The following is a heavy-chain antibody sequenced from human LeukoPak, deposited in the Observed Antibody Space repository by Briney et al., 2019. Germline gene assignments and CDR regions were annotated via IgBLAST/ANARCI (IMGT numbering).Heavy chain of an antibody. D-gene: IGHD4-23*01. V-gene: IGHV3-48*03. J-gene: IGHJ6*02. CDR3: ARAGGNSDYYYGMDV. CDR2: ISSSGSTI. CDR1: GFTFSSYE. Sequence: GGSLRLSCAASGFTFSSYEMSWVRQAPGKGLEWVSYISSSGSTIYYADSVKGRFTISRDNAKNSLYLQVNSLRAEDTAVYYCARAGGNSDYYYGMDVWGQGTTVTVSS.